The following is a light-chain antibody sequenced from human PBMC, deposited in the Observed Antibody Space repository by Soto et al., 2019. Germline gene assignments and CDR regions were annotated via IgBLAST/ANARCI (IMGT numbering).Light chain of an antibody. CDR1: SSDFGGYNY. J-gene: IGLJ1*01. CDR2: AVS. Sequence: QSVLTQPASVYGSPGQSITISCTGTSSDFGGYNYVSWYQQHPGKAPKLMIYAVSNRPSGVSNRFSGSKSGNTASLTISGLQAEDEADYYCSSYTSSSTLYVFGTGTKVTVL. CDR3: SSYTSSSTLYV. V-gene: IGLV2-14*01.